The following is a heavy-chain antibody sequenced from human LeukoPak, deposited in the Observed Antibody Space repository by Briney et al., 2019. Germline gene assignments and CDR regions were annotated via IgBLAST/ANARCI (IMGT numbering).Heavy chain of an antibody. Sequence: SETLSLTCAVYGGSFSGYYWSWIRQPPGKGLEWIGEINHSGSTNYNPSLKSRVTISVDTSKNQFSLKLSSVTAADTAVYYCARGRGDFWSGYYYYYGMDVWGQGTTVTVSS. V-gene: IGHV4-34*01. CDR1: GGSFSGYY. D-gene: IGHD3-3*01. CDR2: INHSGST. CDR3: ARGRGDFWSGYYYYYGMDV. J-gene: IGHJ6*02.